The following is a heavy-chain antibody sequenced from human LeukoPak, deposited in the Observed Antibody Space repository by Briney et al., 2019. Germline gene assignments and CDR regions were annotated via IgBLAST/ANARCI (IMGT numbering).Heavy chain of an antibody. V-gene: IGHV4-59*01. D-gene: IGHD6-13*01. CDR2: IYYSGST. CDR3: ARGSYSSSWYWVFDP. Sequence: PSETLSLTCTVSGGSISSYYWSWIRQPPGKGLEWIGYIYYSGSTNYNPSLKSRVTISVDTSKNQFSLKLSSVTAADTAVYYCARGSYSSSWYWVFDPWGQGTLVTVSS. J-gene: IGHJ5*02. CDR1: GGSISSYY.